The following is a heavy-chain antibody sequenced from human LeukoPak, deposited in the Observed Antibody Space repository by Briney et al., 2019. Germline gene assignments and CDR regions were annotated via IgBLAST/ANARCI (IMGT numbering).Heavy chain of an antibody. CDR2: IYSSGST. CDR3: ARETMVGFTPGWLDP. J-gene: IGHJ5*02. V-gene: IGHV4-61*02. CDR1: GGSISSDTYY. Sequence: PSETLSLTCTVSGGSISSDTYYWNWIRRPAGKGLQWIGRIYSSGSTYYNPSLKSRVTISVDTSKNQFSLKLSSVTAADTAVYYCARETMVGFTPGWLDPWGQGTLVTVSS. D-gene: IGHD4-23*01.